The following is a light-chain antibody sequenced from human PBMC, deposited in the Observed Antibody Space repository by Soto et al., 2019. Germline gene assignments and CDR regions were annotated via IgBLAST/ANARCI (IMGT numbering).Light chain of an antibody. CDR2: DAS. Sequence: EIVLTQSPATLALSPGERATLSCRASQSVSRHLAWYQQKPGQAPRLLICDASNRATGIPARFSGSGSWTDFTLTISSLEPEDFAVYYCRQRSNWPPRFTFGQGTRLEI. CDR1: QSVSRH. J-gene: IGKJ5*01. CDR3: RQRSNWPPRFT. V-gene: IGKV3-11*01.